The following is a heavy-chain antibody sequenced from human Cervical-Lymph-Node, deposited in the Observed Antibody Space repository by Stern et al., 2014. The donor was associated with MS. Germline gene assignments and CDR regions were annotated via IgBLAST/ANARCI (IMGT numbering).Heavy chain of an antibody. CDR1: GYTFTSYG. J-gene: IGHJ5*02. Sequence: VQLVESGAEVKKPGASVKVSCKASGYTFTSYGISWGRQAPGQGLEWMGWISAYNGNTNYAQKLQGRVTMTTDTSTSTAYMELRSLRSDDTAVYYCARGGRITIFGVVKHNWFDPWGQGTLVTVSS. V-gene: IGHV1-18*04. CDR3: ARGGRITIFGVVKHNWFDP. D-gene: IGHD3-3*01. CDR2: ISAYNGNT.